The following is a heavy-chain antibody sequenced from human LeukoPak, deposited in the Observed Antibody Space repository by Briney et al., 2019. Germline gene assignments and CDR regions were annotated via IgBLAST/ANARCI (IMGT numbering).Heavy chain of an antibody. CDR3: VRGGATRGRFEK. Sequence: GGSLRLSCVASGFPFDVQTMSWVRQAPGKGLAWVASMHEDGRDIFYVGSAKGRFTISRDNSKNSLFLQLNYLRVEDTAMYYCVRGGATRGRFEKWGQGTRVTVSS. CDR1: GFPFDVQT. J-gene: IGHJ4*02. D-gene: IGHD3-10*01. CDR2: MHEDGRDI. V-gene: IGHV3-7*01.